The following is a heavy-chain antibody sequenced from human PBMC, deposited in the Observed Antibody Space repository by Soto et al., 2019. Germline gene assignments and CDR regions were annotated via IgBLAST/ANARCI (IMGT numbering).Heavy chain of an antibody. CDR3: ARAHIAAAGTIGVIYYYYGMDV. CDR1: GGSFSGYY. J-gene: IGHJ6*02. V-gene: IGHV4-34*01. CDR2: INHSGST. Sequence: PSETLSLTCAVYGGSFSGYYWSWIRQPPGKGLEWIGEINHSGSTNYNPSLKGRVTISVDTSKNQFSLKLSSVTAADTAVYYCARAHIAAAGTIGVIYYYYGMDVWGQGTTVTVSS. D-gene: IGHD6-13*01.